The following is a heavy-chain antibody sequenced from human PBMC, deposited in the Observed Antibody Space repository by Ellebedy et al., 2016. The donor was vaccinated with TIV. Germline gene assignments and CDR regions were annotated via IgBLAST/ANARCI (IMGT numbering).Heavy chain of an antibody. CDR2: IKSKTDGGAA. CDR3: TTVYRYNYDSV. Sequence: PGGSLRLSCAASGFTFSNAWMNWVRQAPGKGLEWAGRIKSKTDGGAADYAAPVKGRFTISRDDSKNTLYLQMNSLKTEDTAVYFCTTVYRYNYDSVWGQGTLVTVSS. V-gene: IGHV3-15*01. D-gene: IGHD5-18*01. J-gene: IGHJ4*02. CDR1: GFTFSNAW.